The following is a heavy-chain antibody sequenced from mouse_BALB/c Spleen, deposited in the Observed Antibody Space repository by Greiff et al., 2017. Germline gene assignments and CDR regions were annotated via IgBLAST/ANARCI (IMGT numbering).Heavy chain of an antibody. V-gene: IGHV1-87*01. J-gene: IGHJ2*01. Sequence: VQLQESGAELARPGASVKLSCKASGYTFTSYWMQWVKQRPGQGLEWIGAIYPGDGDTRYTQKFKGKATLTADKSSSTAYMQLSSLASEDSAVYYCARSNWDQGDYWGQGTTLTVSS. D-gene: IGHD4-1*01. CDR1: GYTFTSYW. CDR2: IYPGDGDT. CDR3: ARSNWDQGDY.